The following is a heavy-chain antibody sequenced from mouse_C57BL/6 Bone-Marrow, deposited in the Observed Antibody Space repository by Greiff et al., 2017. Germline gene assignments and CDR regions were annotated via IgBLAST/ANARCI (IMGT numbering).Heavy chain of an antibody. CDR1: GFTFSSYT. J-gene: IGHJ2*01. CDR2: ISGGGGNT. CDR3: ARGITTVVALDY. Sequence: EVQRVESGGGLVKPGGSLKLSCAASGFTFSSYTMSWVRQTPEKRLEWVATISGGGGNTYYPDSVKGRFTISRDNAKNTLYLQMSSLRSEDTALYYCARGITTVVALDYWGQGTTLTVSS. V-gene: IGHV5-9*01. D-gene: IGHD1-1*01.